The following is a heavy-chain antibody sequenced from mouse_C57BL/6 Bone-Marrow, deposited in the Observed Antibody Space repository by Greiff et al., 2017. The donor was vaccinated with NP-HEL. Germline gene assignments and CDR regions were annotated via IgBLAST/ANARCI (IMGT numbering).Heavy chain of an antibody. V-gene: IGHV1-26*01. Sequence: LQQSGPELVKPGASVKISCKASGYTFTDYYMNWVKQSHGKSLEWIGDINPNNGGTSYNQKFKGKATLTVDKSSSTAYMELRSLTSEDSAVYYCARGGYYWYFDVWGTGTTVTVSS. CDR2: INPNNGGT. CDR3: ARGGYYWYFDV. CDR1: GYTFTDYY. J-gene: IGHJ1*03. D-gene: IGHD2-2*01.